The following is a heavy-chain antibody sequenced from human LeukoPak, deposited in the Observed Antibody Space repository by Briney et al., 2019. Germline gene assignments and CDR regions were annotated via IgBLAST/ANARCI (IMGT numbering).Heavy chain of an antibody. V-gene: IGHV1-24*01. CDR2: IDPDDGET. CDR1: GYTLTESS. D-gene: IGHD3-9*01. J-gene: IGHJ6*02. Sequence: ASVKVSCKVSGYTLTESSMHWVRQAPGKGLEWMGGIDPDDGETNYAQKFQGRVTMTEDTSTDTAYMELSSLRSEDTAVYYCATSSRGHWFYYYGMDVWGQGTTVTVSS. CDR3: ATSSRGHWFYYYGMDV.